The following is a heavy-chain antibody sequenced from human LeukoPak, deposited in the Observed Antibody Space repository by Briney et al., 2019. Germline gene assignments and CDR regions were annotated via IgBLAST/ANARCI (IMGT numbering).Heavy chain of an antibody. CDR3: ARDDSGYYPDLDY. CDR1: GFNFDDYG. J-gene: IGHJ4*02. D-gene: IGHD3-22*01. CDR2: INWNGGRT. V-gene: IGHV3-20*04. Sequence: GGSLRLSCTASGFNFDDYGMSWVRQAPGKGLEWVSGINWNGGRTGYAGSVKGRFTIFRDNAKNSLYLQMNSLRAEDTALYYCARDDSGYYPDLDYWGQGTLVTVSS.